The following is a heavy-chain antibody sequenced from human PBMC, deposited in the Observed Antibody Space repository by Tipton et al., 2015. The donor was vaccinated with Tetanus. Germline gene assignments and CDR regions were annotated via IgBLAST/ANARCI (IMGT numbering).Heavy chain of an antibody. J-gene: IGHJ3*01. CDR1: GYTFTSYD. Sequence: QLVQSGAEVKKPGASVKVSCKASGYTFTSYDINWVRQATGQGLEWMGWMNPNSGNTGYAQKFQGRVTMTRNTSISTAYMELSSLRSEDTAVYYCAKDRLRKTDYDGNGYAFDVWGQGAMVSVSS. CDR3: AKDRLRKTDYDGNGYAFDV. V-gene: IGHV1-8*01. CDR2: MNPNSGNT. D-gene: IGHD3-22*01.